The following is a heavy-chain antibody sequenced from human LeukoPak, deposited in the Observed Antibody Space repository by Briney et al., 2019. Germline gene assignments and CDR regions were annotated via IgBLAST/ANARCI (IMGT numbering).Heavy chain of an antibody. CDR1: GGSISSYY. CDR2: IYYSGST. V-gene: IGHV4-59*01. Sequence: PSETLSLTCTVSGGSISSYYWSWIRQPPGKGLEWIGYIYYSGSTNYNPSLKSRVTISVDTSKNQFSLKLSSVTAADTAVYYCARFRSTVVTRAWFDPWGQGTLVTVSS. CDR3: ARFRSTVVTRAWFDP. J-gene: IGHJ5*02. D-gene: IGHD4-23*01.